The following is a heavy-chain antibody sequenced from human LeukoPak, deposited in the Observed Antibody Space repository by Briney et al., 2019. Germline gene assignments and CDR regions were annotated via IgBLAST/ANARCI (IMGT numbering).Heavy chain of an antibody. D-gene: IGHD5-18*01. J-gene: IGHJ3*02. CDR3: ARSPRTIQLWLPPDAFDI. CDR2: IYPGDSDT. V-gene: IGHV5-51*01. Sequence: GESLKISCKGSGYIFTSYWVAWVRQMPGKGLEWMGVIYPGDSDTRYSPSFQGQVTISVDKSITTAYLQWSSLKASDTAMYYCARSPRTIQLWLPPDAFDIWGQGTMVTVSS. CDR1: GYIFTSYW.